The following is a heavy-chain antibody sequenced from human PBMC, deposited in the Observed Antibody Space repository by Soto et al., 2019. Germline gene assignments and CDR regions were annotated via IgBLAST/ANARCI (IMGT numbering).Heavy chain of an antibody. D-gene: IGHD3-3*01. CDR2: IIPILGIA. V-gene: IGHV1-69*02. CDR1: VAAIGSYT. Sequence: SAKARCKEYVAAIGSYTIIWVRQETRQGLEWMGRIIPILGIANYAQKFQGRVTMTADTSTSTAYMELSSLRSEDTAVYYCARGQYYDFWSGYYHWYFDLWGRGTLVTVSS. CDR3: ARGQYYDFWSGYYHWYFDL. J-gene: IGHJ2*01.